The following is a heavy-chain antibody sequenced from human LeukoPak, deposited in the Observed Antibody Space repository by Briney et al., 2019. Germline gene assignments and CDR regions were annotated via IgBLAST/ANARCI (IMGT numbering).Heavy chain of an antibody. CDR1: GFTFSSYA. J-gene: IGHJ3*02. V-gene: IGHV3-30*04. Sequence: GRSLRLSCAASGFTFSSYAIHWVRQAPGKGLEWVAVISYDGSNKYYADSVKGRFTISRDNSKNTLYLQMNSLRAEDTAVYYCARERYYYDSSGYHDAFDIWGRGTMVTVSS. D-gene: IGHD3-22*01. CDR2: ISYDGSNK. CDR3: ARERYYYDSSGYHDAFDI.